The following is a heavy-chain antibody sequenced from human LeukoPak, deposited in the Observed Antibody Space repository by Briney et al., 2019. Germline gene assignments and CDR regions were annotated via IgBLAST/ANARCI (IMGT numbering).Heavy chain of an antibody. CDR3: ARGPLYCSSTSCFLNWFDP. Sequence: SETLSLTCAVYGGSFSGYYWSWIRQPPGKGLEWIGEINHSGSTYYNPSLKSRVTISVDRSKDQFSLKLSSVTAADTAVYYCARGPLYCSSTSCFLNWFDPWGQGTLVTVSS. V-gene: IGHV4-34*01. CDR1: GGSFSGYY. J-gene: IGHJ5*02. CDR2: INHSGST. D-gene: IGHD2-2*01.